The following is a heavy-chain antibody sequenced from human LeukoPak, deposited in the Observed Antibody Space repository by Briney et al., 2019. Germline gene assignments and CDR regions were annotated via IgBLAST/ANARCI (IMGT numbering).Heavy chain of an antibody. CDR1: GYTFTNNY. CDR3: ARDQEGLDY. Sequence: ASVKVSCKASGYTFTNNYLHWVRQAPGQGLEWMGMIYPRDGSTSYAQNFQGRVTVTRDTSTTTVHMELRGLRSEDTAVYYCARDQEGLDYWGQGTVVTVSS. CDR2: IYPRDGST. V-gene: IGHV1-46*01. J-gene: IGHJ4*02.